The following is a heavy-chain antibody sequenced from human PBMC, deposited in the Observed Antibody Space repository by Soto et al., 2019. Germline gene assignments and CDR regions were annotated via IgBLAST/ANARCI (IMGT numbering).Heavy chain of an antibody. CDR2: IYNSGST. CDR3: ATYRKFFQI. Sequence: LRLSCAASGFTFRSFTMNWVRQAPGKGLEWIGFIYNSGSTYYNSSLKSRVTISVDRSKNHFFLNLTSVTAADTAVYYCATYRKFFQIWGQGTKVTVSS. CDR1: GFTFRSFT. J-gene: IGHJ3*02. V-gene: IGHV4-30-2*01.